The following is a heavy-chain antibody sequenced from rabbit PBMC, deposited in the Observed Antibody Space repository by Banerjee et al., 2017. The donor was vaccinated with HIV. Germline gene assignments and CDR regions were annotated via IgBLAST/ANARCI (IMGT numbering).Heavy chain of an antibody. J-gene: IGHJ4*01. CDR3: ARDLAGVIGWNFGL. D-gene: IGHD4-1*01. CDR1: GFTLSSYW. V-gene: IGHV1S42*01. CDR2: ISTGDGST. Sequence: QEQLVESGGGLVQPEGSLTLTCKASGFTLSSYWMWWVRQAPGKGLEWIGCISTGDGSTWYASWAKGRFTISKTSSTVDLKMTSLTVADTATYFCARDLAGVIGWNFGLWGQGTLVTVS.